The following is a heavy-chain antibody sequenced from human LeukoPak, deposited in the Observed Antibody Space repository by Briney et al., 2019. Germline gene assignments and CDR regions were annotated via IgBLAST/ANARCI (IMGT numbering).Heavy chain of an antibody. Sequence: SETLSLTCAVSGGAFSGYYLSWIRQPPGKGLEWNGEINHSGNTNYNPSLKSRVTMSVDTSKNQSSLKLTSVTAADTAVYYCQALGFWGQGTLVTVSS. CDR1: GGAFSGYY. CDR2: INHSGNT. CDR3: QALGF. V-gene: IGHV4-34*01. J-gene: IGHJ4*02.